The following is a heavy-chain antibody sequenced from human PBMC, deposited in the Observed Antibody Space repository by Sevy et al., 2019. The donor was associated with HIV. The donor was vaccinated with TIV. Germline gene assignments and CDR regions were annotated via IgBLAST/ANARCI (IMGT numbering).Heavy chain of an antibody. D-gene: IGHD3-22*01. CDR1: GFTFDDYA. V-gene: IGHV3-9*01. CDR2: ISWNSGSI. J-gene: IGHJ6*02. CDR3: AKDLGPCPYYYDSSGYYSYYYYGMDV. Sequence: GGSLRLSCAASGFTFDDYAMHWVRQAPGKGLEWVSGISWNSGSIGYADSVKGRFTISRDNAKNSLYLQMNSLRAEDTALYYCAKDLGPCPYYYDSSGYYSYYYYGMDVWGQGTTVTVSS.